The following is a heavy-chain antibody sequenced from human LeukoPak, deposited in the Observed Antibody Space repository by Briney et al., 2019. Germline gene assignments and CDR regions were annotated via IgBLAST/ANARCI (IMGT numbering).Heavy chain of an antibody. Sequence: GGSLRLSCTASGFTFSNYAMHWLRQGPGNGLEWVAFISNDGDNAYYADSVKGRFTISRDNSKTTLFLQMGGLRAEDTAFYYCARDLNMVRGVPPLGYWGQGTLVTVSS. CDR2: ISNDGDNA. CDR1: GFTFSNYA. J-gene: IGHJ4*02. V-gene: IGHV3-30-3*01. D-gene: IGHD3-10*01. CDR3: ARDLNMVRGVPPLGY.